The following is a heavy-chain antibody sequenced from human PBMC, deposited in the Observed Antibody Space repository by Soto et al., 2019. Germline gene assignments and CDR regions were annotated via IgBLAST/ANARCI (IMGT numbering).Heavy chain of an antibody. J-gene: IGHJ3*02. D-gene: IGHD3-10*01. CDR3: AKGVVTMVRGVTDAFDI. Sequence: SLRLSCAASGFTFSSYGMHWVRQAPGKGLEWVAVISYDGSNKYYADSVKGRFTISRDNSKNTLYLQMNSLRAEDTAVYYCAKGVVTMVRGVTDAFDIWGQGTMVTVSS. CDR1: GFTFSSYG. V-gene: IGHV3-30*18. CDR2: ISYDGSNK.